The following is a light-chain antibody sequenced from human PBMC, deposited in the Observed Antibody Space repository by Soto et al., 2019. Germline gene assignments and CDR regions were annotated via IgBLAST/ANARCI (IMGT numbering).Light chain of an antibody. CDR2: GAS. CDR3: QQRSHWPPWT. V-gene: IGKV3-11*01. J-gene: IGKJ1*01. CDR1: ENVRTF. Sequence: EVVLTQSPATLSLSPGERATLSCRASENVRTFVDWYQQKPGQAPRLLIHGASNRATGIPARFSGSGSGTDFTRTISNLEPDDFAVYYCQQRSHWPPWTFGQGTRVEI.